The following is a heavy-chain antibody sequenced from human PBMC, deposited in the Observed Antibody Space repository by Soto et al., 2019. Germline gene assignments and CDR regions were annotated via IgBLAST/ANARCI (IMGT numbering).Heavy chain of an antibody. CDR1: GFTFSSYS. J-gene: IGHJ6*03. CDR2: ISSSSTI. Sequence: GGSLRLSCAASGFTFSSYSMNWVRQAPGKGLEWVSYISSSSTIYYADSVKGRFTISRDNAKNSLYLQMNSLRAEDTAVYYCARDVHCSSTSCYLIPDYYYYYMDVWGKGTKVTVSS. V-gene: IGHV3-48*01. D-gene: IGHD2-2*01. CDR3: ARDVHCSSTSCYLIPDYYYYYMDV.